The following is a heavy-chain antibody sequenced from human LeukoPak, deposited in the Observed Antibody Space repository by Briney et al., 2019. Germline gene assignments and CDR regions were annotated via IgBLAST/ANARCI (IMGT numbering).Heavy chain of an antibody. V-gene: IGHV6-1*01. J-gene: IGHJ4*02. D-gene: IGHD6-19*01. CDR1: GDSVSSNSAA. CDR3: AGEQYSSGWTVVSDY. CDR2: TYYRSKWYN. Sequence: SQTLSLTCAISGDSVSSNSAAWNWIRQSPSRGLEWLGRTYYRSKWYNDYAVSVKSRITINPDTSKNQFSLQLNSVTPEDTAVYYCAGEQYSSGWTVVSDYWGQGTLVTVSS.